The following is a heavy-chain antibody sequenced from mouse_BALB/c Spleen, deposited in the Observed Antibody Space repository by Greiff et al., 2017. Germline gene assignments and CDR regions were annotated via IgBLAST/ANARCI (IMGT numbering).Heavy chain of an antibody. CDR2: IDPSDSYT. J-gene: IGHJ2*01. CDR1: GYTFTSYW. V-gene: IGHV1S127*01. Sequence: QVQLQQPGAELVKPGASVKMSCKASGYTFTSYWMHWVKQRPGQGLEWIGVIDPSDSYTSYNQKFKGKATLTVDTSSSTAYMQLSSLTSEDSAVYYCTRSPITTAFDYWGQGTTLTVSS. CDR3: TRSPITTAFDY. D-gene: IGHD1-2*01.